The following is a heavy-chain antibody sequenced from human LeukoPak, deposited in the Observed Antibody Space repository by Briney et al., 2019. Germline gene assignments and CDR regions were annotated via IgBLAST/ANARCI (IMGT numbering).Heavy chain of an antibody. CDR2: IYYSGST. Sequence: SETLSLTCTVSGGSISSYYWSWIRQPPGKGLEWIGYIYYSGSTNYNPSLKSRVTISVDTSKNQFSLKLSSVTAADTAVYYCARAFYDSSGYPGPFDYWGQGTLVTVSS. V-gene: IGHV4-59*01. CDR3: ARAFYDSSGYPGPFDY. CDR1: GGSISSYY. J-gene: IGHJ4*02. D-gene: IGHD3-22*01.